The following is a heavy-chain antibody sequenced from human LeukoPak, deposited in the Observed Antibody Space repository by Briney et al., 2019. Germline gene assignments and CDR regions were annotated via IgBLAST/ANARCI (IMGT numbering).Heavy chain of an antibody. V-gene: IGHV3-66*01. CDR3: ARGRIITRTRLGLFFDY. Sequence: GGSLRLSCAASGFTGSSHYMSWVRQAPGKGLEWVSIIYTSGTTYYTDSVKGRFAISRDNSKNMVFLQMNSLRAEDMAIYYCARGRIITRTRLGLFFDYWGQGILVTVSS. CDR2: IYTSGTT. CDR1: GFTGSSHY. D-gene: IGHD3/OR15-3a*01. J-gene: IGHJ4*02.